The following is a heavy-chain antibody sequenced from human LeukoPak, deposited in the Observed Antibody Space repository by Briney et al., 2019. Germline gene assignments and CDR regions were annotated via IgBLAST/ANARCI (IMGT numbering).Heavy chain of an antibody. CDR1: GFTFSTYS. V-gene: IGHV3-21*01. Sequence: PAGSLRLSCAASGFTFSTYSMNWVRQAPGKGLEWVSYISTSSSYIHYADSVNGRFTISRDNAKKSLFLQMNSLRAEDTAVYYCARAPLHLAMYHYFDYWGQGTLVTVSS. J-gene: IGHJ4*02. CDR3: ARAPLHLAMYHYFDY. CDR2: ISTSSSYI. D-gene: IGHD2-2*01.